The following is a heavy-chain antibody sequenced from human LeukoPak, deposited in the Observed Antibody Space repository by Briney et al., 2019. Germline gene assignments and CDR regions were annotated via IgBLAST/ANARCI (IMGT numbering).Heavy chain of an antibody. Sequence: GGSLRLSCAASGFTVSSNYMGWVRQAPGKGLEWVSVVYSGGDTYYADSVKGRFTISRDNSKNMIYLEMSSLKAEDTAVYYCAKERSLEIAVAGTIFGYWGQGTLVTVSS. V-gene: IGHV3-66*01. CDR2: VYSGGDT. J-gene: IGHJ4*02. CDR1: GFTVSSNY. D-gene: IGHD6-19*01. CDR3: AKERSLEIAVAGTIFGY.